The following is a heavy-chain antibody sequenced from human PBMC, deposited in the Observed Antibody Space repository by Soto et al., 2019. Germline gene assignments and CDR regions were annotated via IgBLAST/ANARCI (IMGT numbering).Heavy chain of an antibody. CDR1: GGTFSSYA. Sequence: QVQLVQSGAEVKKPGSSVKFSCKASGGTFSSYAISWVRQAPGQGLEWMGGIIPIFGTANYAQKFQGRVMITVDESTSRAYMERSSLRSEDTAVYYCARSLHEYSSGWYGARYYGMDVWGQGTTVTVSS. CDR3: ARSLHEYSSGWYGARYYGMDV. D-gene: IGHD6-19*01. J-gene: IGHJ6*02. CDR2: IIPIFGTA. V-gene: IGHV1-69*01.